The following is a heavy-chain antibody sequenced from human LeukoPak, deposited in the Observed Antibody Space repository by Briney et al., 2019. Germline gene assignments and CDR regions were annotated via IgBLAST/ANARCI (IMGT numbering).Heavy chain of an antibody. CDR1: GVSISSGDYY. CDR2: IYYGGST. Sequence: SQTLFLTCTVSGVSISSGDYYWRWIRQPPGKGLEWIGYIYYGGSTYYNPSLKSRVTISVDTSKNQFSLKLSSVTAADTAVYYCARGIAAAGTTSSYYFDYWGQGTLVTVSS. CDR3: ARGIAAAGTTSSYYFDY. D-gene: IGHD6-13*01. V-gene: IGHV4-30-4*01. J-gene: IGHJ4*02.